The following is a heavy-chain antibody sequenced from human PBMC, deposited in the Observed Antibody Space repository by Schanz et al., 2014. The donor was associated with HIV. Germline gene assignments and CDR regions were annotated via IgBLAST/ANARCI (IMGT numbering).Heavy chain of an antibody. Sequence: EEYLVESGGGLVQPGGSLRLSCAASGFTFSSYAMSWVRQAPGKGLEWVSVISGSGGSTYYADSVKGRFTISRDNSKNTVYLQMNSLRAEDTAVYYCAKGQRGIVRGDIDYWGQGTLVTVSS. CDR2: ISGSGGST. J-gene: IGHJ4*02. CDR3: AKGQRGIVRGDIDY. V-gene: IGHV3-23*04. D-gene: IGHD3-10*01. CDR1: GFTFSSYA.